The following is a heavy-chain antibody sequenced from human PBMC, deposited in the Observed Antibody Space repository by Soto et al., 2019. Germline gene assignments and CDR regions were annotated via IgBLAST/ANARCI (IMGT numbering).Heavy chain of an antibody. CDR2: INPNSGGT. CDR1: GYTFTGYY. V-gene: IGHV1-2*02. D-gene: IGHD6-13*01. J-gene: IGHJ6*02. CDR3: ARDYSSSWYYYYGMDV. Sequence: ASVKVSCKASGYTFTGYYMHWVRQAPGQGLEWMGWINPNSGGTNYAQKFQSRVTMTRDTSISTAYMELSRLRSDDTAVYYCARDYSSSWYYYYGMDVWGQGTTVTVSS.